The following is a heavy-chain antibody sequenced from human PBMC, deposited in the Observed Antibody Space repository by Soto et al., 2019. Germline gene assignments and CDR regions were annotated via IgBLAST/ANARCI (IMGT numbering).Heavy chain of an antibody. CDR3: VRDHWNY. J-gene: IGHJ4*02. D-gene: IGHD3-3*01. Sequence: ASVKVSFKASGYTFTSYYMHWVRQAPGQGLEWMGIISPSGVSTSYAQKFQGRVTMTWDTSTSTVYMELSRLRSEDTAVYYCVRDHWNYWGQGTLVTVSS. CDR1: GYTFTSYY. CDR2: ISPSGVST. V-gene: IGHV1-46*01.